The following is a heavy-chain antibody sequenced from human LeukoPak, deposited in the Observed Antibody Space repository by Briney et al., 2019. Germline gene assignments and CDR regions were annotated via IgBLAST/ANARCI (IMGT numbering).Heavy chain of an antibody. D-gene: IGHD5-18*01. CDR2: IKSKTDGGPR. J-gene: IGHJ4*02. V-gene: IGHV3-15*01. CDR1: GLTFSNAW. Sequence: PGGSVRLSCAASGLTFSNAWESWLRQAPGKGLEWVGRIKSKTDGGPRDYAARVKGRFTISRDDSKNTLYMQKNSLKTEDTAVYYCISIDVDTRMLIMVTKWKSYDAFDYWRQETLVTVSS. CDR3: ISIDVDTRMLIMVTKWKSYDAFDY.